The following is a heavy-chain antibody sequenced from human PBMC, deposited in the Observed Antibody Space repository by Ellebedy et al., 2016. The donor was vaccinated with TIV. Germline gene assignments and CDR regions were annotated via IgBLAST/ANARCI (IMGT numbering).Heavy chain of an antibody. CDR1: GFTFSSYG. V-gene: IGHV3-30*03. J-gene: IGHJ4*02. CDR3: ARDPRDFSYLDH. D-gene: IGHD3-16*02. CDR2: ISYDGSNK. Sequence: GESLKISCAASGFTFSSYGMHWVRQAPGKGLEWVAVISYDGSNKYYADSVKGRFTISRDNSKNTLYLQMNSLRAEDTAVYYCARDPRDFSYLDHWGQGTLVTVSS.